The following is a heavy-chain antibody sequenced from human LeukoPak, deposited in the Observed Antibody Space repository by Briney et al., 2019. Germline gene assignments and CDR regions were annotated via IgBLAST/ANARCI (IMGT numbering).Heavy chain of an antibody. CDR2: INPNSGGT. CDR1: GYTFTGYY. CDR3: ARRSADFWSGYTPFDP. V-gene: IGHV1-2*02. Sequence: GASVKVLCKASGYTFTGYYMQWVPQAPGQGLEWMGWINPNSGGTNYAQKFQGRVTMTRDTSISTAYMELSRLRSDDTAVYYCARRSADFWSGYTPFDPWGQGTLVTVSS. D-gene: IGHD3-3*01. J-gene: IGHJ5*02.